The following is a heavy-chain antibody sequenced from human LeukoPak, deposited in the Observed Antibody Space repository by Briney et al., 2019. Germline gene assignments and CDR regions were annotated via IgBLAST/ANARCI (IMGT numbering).Heavy chain of an antibody. Sequence: GGSLRLSCAASGFTFSSYSMNWVRQAPGKGLDWVSSISSSSSYIYYADSVKGRFTISRDNAKNSLYLQMNSLRDEDTAVYYCARRTTGTTDFDHWGQGTLVTVSS. V-gene: IGHV3-21*01. D-gene: IGHD1-1*01. J-gene: IGHJ4*02. CDR1: GFTFSSYS. CDR3: ARRTTGTTDFDH. CDR2: ISSSSSYI.